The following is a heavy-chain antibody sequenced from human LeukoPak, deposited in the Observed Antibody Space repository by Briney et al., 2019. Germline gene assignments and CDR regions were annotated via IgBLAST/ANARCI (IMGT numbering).Heavy chain of an antibody. CDR3: ARDITVAGTVDY. Sequence: GGSLRLSCAASGFTFSSYSMDWVRQAPGKGLEWVSSISSSSSYIYYADPVKGRFTISRDNAKNSLYLQMNSLRAEDTAVYYCARDITVAGTVDYWGQGTLVTVSS. CDR1: GFTFSSYS. CDR2: ISSSSSYI. D-gene: IGHD6-19*01. V-gene: IGHV3-21*01. J-gene: IGHJ4*02.